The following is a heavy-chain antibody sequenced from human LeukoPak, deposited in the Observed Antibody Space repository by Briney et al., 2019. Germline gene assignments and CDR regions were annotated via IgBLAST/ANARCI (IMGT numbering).Heavy chain of an antibody. Sequence: SETLSLTCTVSGGSISSYYWSWIRQPPGKGLEWIGYIYYSGSTNYNPSLKSRVTISVDTSKNQFSLKLSSVTAADTAVYYCARDAYSSGWYRYFQHWGQGTLVTVSS. D-gene: IGHD6-19*01. CDR1: GGSISSYY. CDR2: IYYSGST. J-gene: IGHJ1*01. CDR3: ARDAYSSGWYRYFQH. V-gene: IGHV4-59*01.